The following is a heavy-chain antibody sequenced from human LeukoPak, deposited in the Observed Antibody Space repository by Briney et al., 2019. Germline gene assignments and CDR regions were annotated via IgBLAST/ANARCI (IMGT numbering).Heavy chain of an antibody. D-gene: IGHD5-18*01. CDR1: GFTFSSYA. CDR2: ISGSGGST. Sequence: GSLRLSCAASGFTFSSYAMSWVRQAPGKGLEWVSAISGSGGSTYYADSVKGRFTISRDNSKNTLYLQMNSLRAEDTAVYYCAKDPIWGYSYGYDAFDIWGQGTMVTVSS. V-gene: IGHV3-23*01. CDR3: AKDPIWGYSYGYDAFDI. J-gene: IGHJ3*02.